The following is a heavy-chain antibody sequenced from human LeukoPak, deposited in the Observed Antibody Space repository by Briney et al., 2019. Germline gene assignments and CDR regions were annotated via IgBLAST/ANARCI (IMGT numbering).Heavy chain of an antibody. D-gene: IGHD2-15*01. V-gene: IGHV3-23*01. Sequence: PGGSLRLSCAASGFTFSNYGMSWVRQAPGKGLEWVSGISGSGGNTYYADPVKGRFTISRDNSKNTLYLQMNTLRAEDTAIYYCVKDSPYSVVVGGTFGYWGQGTLVTVSS. CDR2: ISGSGGNT. CDR1: GFTFSNYG. CDR3: VKDSPYSVVVGGTFGY. J-gene: IGHJ4*02.